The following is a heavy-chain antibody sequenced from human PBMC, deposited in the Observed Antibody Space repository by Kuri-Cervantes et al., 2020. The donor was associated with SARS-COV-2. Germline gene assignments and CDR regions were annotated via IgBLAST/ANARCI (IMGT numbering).Heavy chain of an antibody. V-gene: IGHV3-7*02. CDR1: GFTISSYW. CDR2: IKQDGSEK. Sequence: ESLKISCAASGFTISSYWMSWVRQAPGKGLEWVANIKQDGSEKYYVDSVKGRFTISRDNAKNSLYLQMNSLRAEDTAVYYCARVPLGAYYDSSGYYSDYYYYGMDVWGQGTTVTVSS. D-gene: IGHD3-22*01. CDR3: ARVPLGAYYDSSGYYSDYYYYGMDV. J-gene: IGHJ6*02.